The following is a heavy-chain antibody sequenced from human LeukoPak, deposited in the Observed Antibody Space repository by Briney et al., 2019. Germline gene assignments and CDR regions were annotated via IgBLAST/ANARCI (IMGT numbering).Heavy chain of an antibody. J-gene: IGHJ2*01. CDR1: GGSFSGYY. V-gene: IGHV4-34*01. CDR3: ARWVTTVCKWYFDL. CDR2: INHSGST. D-gene: IGHD4-17*01. Sequence: SETLSLTCAVYGGSFSGYYWSWIRQPPGKGLEWIGEINHSGSTNYNPSLKSRVTISVDTSKNQFSLKLSSVTAADTAVYYCARWVTTVCKWYFDLWGRGTLVTVSS.